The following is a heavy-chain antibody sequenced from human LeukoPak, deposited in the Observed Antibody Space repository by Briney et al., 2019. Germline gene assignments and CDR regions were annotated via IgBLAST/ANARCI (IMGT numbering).Heavy chain of an antibody. Sequence: GGSLRLSCAASGFTFSSYNMNWVRQAPGKGLEWVSSISSSSSYIYYADSVKGRFTISRDSAKNSLYLQMNSLGAEDTAVYYCASGFGESDYWGQGTLVTVSS. V-gene: IGHV3-21*01. J-gene: IGHJ4*02. CDR2: ISSSSSYI. CDR3: ASGFGESDY. D-gene: IGHD3-16*01. CDR1: GFTFSSYN.